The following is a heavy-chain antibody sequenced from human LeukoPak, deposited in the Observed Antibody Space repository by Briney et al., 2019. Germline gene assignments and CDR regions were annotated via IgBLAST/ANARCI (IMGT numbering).Heavy chain of an antibody. J-gene: IGHJ6*03. Sequence: SETLSLTCTVSDDSISDYYRGWIRQPPGKGLEWIGYFHNSGTSTYNPSLKSRVTISVDTSKNQFSLKLSSVTAADTAVYYCARARRFIAARPNYYYYYMDVWGKGTTVTVSS. CDR2: FHNSGTS. CDR3: ARARRFIAARPNYYYYYMDV. V-gene: IGHV4-59*12. CDR1: DDSISDYY. D-gene: IGHD6-6*01.